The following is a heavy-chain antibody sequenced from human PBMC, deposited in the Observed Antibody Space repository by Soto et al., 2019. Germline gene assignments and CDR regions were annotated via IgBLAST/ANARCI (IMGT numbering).Heavy chain of an antibody. CDR3: ATLNYFDATDYFES. J-gene: IGHJ4*02. V-gene: IGHV4-59*11. Sequence: SETLSLTCTVSGGSISDHNWSWIRQPPGRGLEWIGDIYYNGRTNYNPSLKSRATIALDTSKNWISLNLRSVTAADTAVYYCATLNYFDATDYFESWGQGTLVTVSS. CDR2: IYYNGRT. CDR1: GGSISDHN. D-gene: IGHD3-22*01.